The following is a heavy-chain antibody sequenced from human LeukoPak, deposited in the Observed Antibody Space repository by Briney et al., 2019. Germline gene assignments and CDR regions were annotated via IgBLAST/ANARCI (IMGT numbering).Heavy chain of an antibody. Sequence: GESQKISCQGFGYSFTSYWIGWVRQMPGKGMEWMGVIYPGDLRVRYNPSFQGQVTISVDKSINTAYLQWVSLRASDSAMYYCACRDLTSTWFFPWGQGTLVTVSS. J-gene: IGHJ5*02. CDR1: GYSFTSYW. CDR3: ACRDLTSTWFFP. V-gene: IGHV5-51*01. D-gene: IGHD2-2*01. CDR2: IYPGDLRV.